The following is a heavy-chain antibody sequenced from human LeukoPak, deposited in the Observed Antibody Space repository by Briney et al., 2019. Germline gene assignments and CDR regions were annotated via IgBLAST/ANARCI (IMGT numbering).Heavy chain of an antibody. Sequence: SETLSLTCAVYGGSFSGYYWSWIRQPPGKGLEWIGEINHSGSTNYNPSLKSRVTISVDTSKNQFSLKLSSVTAADTAVYYCARGLYCSGGSCYSRGSYYYYMDVWGKGTTVTVSS. D-gene: IGHD2-15*01. J-gene: IGHJ6*03. CDR1: GGSFSGYY. CDR2: INHSGST. CDR3: ARGLYCSGGSCYSRGSYYYYMDV. V-gene: IGHV4-34*01.